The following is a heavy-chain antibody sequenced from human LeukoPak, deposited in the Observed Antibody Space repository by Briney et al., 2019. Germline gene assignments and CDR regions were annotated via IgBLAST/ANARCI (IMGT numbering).Heavy chain of an antibody. V-gene: IGHV4-59*08. D-gene: IGHD4-17*01. CDR2: IYYSGST. Sequence: SPSETLSLTCTVSGGSISSYYWSWIRQPPGKGLEWIGYIYYSGSTNYNPSLKSRVTISVDTSKNQFSLKLSSVTAADTSVYYCARRRGDGDYRPDSWGQGTLVTVSS. CDR1: GGSISSYY. J-gene: IGHJ4*02. CDR3: ARRRGDGDYRPDS.